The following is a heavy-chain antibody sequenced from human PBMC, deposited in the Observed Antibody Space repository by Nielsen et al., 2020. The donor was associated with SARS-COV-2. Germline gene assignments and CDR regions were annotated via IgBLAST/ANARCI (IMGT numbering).Heavy chain of an antibody. D-gene: IGHD3-10*01. CDR1: GFTFSSYS. CDR2: ISSSSSYI. CDR3: ANLWVRGADTFDY. Sequence: GGSLRLSCAASGFTFSSYSMNWVRQAPGKGLEWVSSISSSSSYIYYADSVKGRFTISRDNAKNSLYLQMNSLRAEDTAVYYCANLWVRGADTFDYWGQGTLVTVSS. V-gene: IGHV3-21*01. J-gene: IGHJ4*02.